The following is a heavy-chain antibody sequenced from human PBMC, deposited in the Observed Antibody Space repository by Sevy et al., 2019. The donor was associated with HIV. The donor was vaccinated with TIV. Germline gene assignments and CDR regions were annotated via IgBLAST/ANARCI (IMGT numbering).Heavy chain of an antibody. Sequence: GGFLRLSCAASGFTFDDYGMSWVRQAPGKGLEWVSGINWNGGSTGYADSVKGRFTISRDNAKNSLYVQMNSLRAEDTALYYCARYRSGSWGVADAFDIWGQGTMVTVSS. J-gene: IGHJ3*02. V-gene: IGHV3-20*04. CDR2: INWNGGST. CDR1: GFTFDDYG. CDR3: ARYRSGSWGVADAFDI. D-gene: IGHD1-26*01.